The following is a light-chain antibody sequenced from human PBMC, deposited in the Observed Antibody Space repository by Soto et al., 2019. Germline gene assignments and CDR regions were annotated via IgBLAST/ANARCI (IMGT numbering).Light chain of an antibody. J-gene: IGLJ1*01. V-gene: IGLV1-47*01. CDR1: SSNIGCNY. CDR3: AAWDDSLKV. Sequence: QSVLTQPPSASGTPGQRVTISCSGSSSNIGCNYVYWYQQLPGTAPKLLIYRNNQRPSGVPDRFSGSKSGTSASLAISGLRSEDEADYYCAAWDDSLKVFGTGTKVTVL. CDR2: RNN.